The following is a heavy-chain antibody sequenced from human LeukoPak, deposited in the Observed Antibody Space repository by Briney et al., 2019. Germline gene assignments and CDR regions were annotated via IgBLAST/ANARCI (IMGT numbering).Heavy chain of an antibody. CDR3: AKATVDTAMDHFDY. J-gene: IGHJ4*02. CDR2: ISWNSGSI. CDR1: GFTFDDYA. D-gene: IGHD5-18*01. Sequence: AGGSLRLSCAASGFTFDDYAMYWVRQAPGKGLEWVSGISWNSGSIGYADSVKGRFTISRDNAKNSLYLQMNSLRAEDTALYYCAKATVDTAMDHFDYWGQGTLVTVSS. V-gene: IGHV3-9*01.